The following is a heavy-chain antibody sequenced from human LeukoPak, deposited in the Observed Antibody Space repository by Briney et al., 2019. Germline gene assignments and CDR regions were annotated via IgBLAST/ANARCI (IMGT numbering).Heavy chain of an antibody. D-gene: IGHD6-25*01. CDR3: ARFLSGFDY. J-gene: IGHJ4*02. CDR1: GYTFTSYA. CDR2: IIPILGIA. Sequence: GASVKVSCKASGYTFTSYAISWVRQAPGQGLEWMGRIIPILGIANYAQKFQGRVTITADKSTSTAYMELSSLRSEDTAVYYCARFLSGFDYWGQGTLVTVSS. V-gene: IGHV1-69*04.